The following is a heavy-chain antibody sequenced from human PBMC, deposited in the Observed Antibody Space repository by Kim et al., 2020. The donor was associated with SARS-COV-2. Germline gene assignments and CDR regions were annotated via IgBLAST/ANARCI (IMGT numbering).Heavy chain of an antibody. J-gene: IGHJ4*02. CDR3: ARDVDQILTGSFDY. V-gene: IGHV7-4-1*02. Sequence: AQGFTGRFVFSLDTSVSTAYLQISSLKAEDTAVYYCARDVDQILTGSFDYWGQGTLVTVSS. D-gene: IGHD3-9*01.